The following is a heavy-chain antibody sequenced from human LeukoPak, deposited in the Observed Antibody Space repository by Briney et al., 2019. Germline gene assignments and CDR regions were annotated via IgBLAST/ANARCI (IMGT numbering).Heavy chain of an antibody. D-gene: IGHD3-3*01. CDR1: GFTVSSNY. Sequence: GGSLRLSCAASGFTVSSNYMNWVRQAPGKGLEWVSSISSSSSYIYYADSVKGRFTISRDNAKNSLYLQMNSLRAEDTAVYYCARELNYYDFWSGGGYWGQGTLVTVSS. CDR2: ISSSSSYI. J-gene: IGHJ4*02. V-gene: IGHV3-21*01. CDR3: ARELNYYDFWSGGGY.